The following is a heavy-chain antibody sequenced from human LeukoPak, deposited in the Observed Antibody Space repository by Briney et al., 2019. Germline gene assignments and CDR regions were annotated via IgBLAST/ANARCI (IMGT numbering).Heavy chain of an antibody. V-gene: IGHV4-39*06. CDR3: WLEKVVAAYFDS. CDR2: IYPGGIT. D-gene: IGHD2-15*01. CDR1: GGSISSSSYH. Sequence: SETLSLTCTVSGGSISSSSYHWGWIRQPPGKGLEWIGSIYPGGITYYNPSLKSRATTSEATPRTHCTLKMTSWTAATTANYSGWLEKVVAAYFDSWGQGTLVTVSS. J-gene: IGHJ4*02.